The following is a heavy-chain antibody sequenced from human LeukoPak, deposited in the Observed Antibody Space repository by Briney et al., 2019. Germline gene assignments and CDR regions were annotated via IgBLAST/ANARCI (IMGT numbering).Heavy chain of an antibody. CDR1: GFTFSSYG. CDR3: AKVGPGYSSGWVDY. J-gene: IGHJ4*02. D-gene: IGHD6-19*01. V-gene: IGHV3-30*18. Sequence: GRSLRLSCAASGFTFSSYGIHWVRQAPGKGLEWVTVISYDGSNKYYADSVKGRFTISRDNSKNTLYLQMNSLRAEDTAVYYCAKVGPGYSSGWVDYWGQGTLVTVSS. CDR2: ISYDGSNK.